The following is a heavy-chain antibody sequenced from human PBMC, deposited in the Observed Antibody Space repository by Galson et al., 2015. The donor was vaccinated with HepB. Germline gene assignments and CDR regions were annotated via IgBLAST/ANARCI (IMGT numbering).Heavy chain of an antibody. CDR2: ISYDGSNK. Sequence: SLRLSCAASGFTFSSYAMHWVRQAPGKGLEWVAVISYDGSNKYYADSVKGRFTISRDNSENTLYLQMNSLRAEDTAVYYCARDREYCGGDCYSYYYYYGMDVWGQGTTVTVSS. J-gene: IGHJ6*02. CDR1: GFTFSSYA. CDR3: ARDREYCGGDCYSYYYYYGMDV. V-gene: IGHV3-30-3*01. D-gene: IGHD2-21*02.